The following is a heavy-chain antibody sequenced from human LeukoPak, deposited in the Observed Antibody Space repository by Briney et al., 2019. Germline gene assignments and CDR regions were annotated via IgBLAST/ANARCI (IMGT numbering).Heavy chain of an antibody. CDR2: IFSDGGT. D-gene: IGHD2-15*01. Sequence: GGSLRLSCAASGFTVNGNHMSWVRQAPGKGLEWVSVIFSDGGTYYSDYVKGRFTISRDYSKNTLHLQMSSLRVEDTAVYYCGGESKGPAFWGQGTLVTVPS. CDR1: GFTVNGNH. CDR3: GGESKGPAF. V-gene: IGHV3-53*01. J-gene: IGHJ4*02.